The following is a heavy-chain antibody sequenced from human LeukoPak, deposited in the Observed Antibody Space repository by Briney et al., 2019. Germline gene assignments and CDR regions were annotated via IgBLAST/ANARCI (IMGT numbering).Heavy chain of an antibody. Sequence: GESLKISRKGSGYSFTNYWIGWVRQMPGKGLEWMGIIYPCDSDTRYSPSFQGQATISADKSISTAYLQWSSLKASDTAMYYCARDPFDYGDYDLDSFAFDIWGQGTMVTVSS. V-gene: IGHV5-51*01. CDR3: ARDPFDYGDYDLDSFAFDI. CDR1: GYSFTNYW. CDR2: IYPCDSDT. J-gene: IGHJ3*02. D-gene: IGHD4-17*01.